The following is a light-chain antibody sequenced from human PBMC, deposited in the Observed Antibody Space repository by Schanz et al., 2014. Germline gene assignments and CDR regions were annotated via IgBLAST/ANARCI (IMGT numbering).Light chain of an antibody. Sequence: GDRVTITCRASQSISSWLAWYQQKPGKAPKLLIYDASSLESGVPSRFSGSGSGTDFTLTISNLQPEDFATYYCQQSYSTPRGFGQGTKVEIK. CDR2: DAS. V-gene: IGKV1-39*01. J-gene: IGKJ1*01. CDR3: QQSYSTPRG. CDR1: QSISSW.